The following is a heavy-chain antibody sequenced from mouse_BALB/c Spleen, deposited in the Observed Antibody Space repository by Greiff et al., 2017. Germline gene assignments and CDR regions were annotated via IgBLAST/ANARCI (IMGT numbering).Heavy chain of an antibody. CDR1: GFSLTSYG. CDR2: IWSGGST. V-gene: IGHV2-4-1*01. J-gene: IGHJ4*01. Sequence: VQLLQSGPGLVQPSQSLSITCTVTGFSLTSYGVCWVRQSPGKGLEWLEVIWSGGSTDYNAAFISRLSISKDNSKSQVFFKMNSLQADDSAIYYGASFYYYGNRVAMDYWGQGTSVTGSS. D-gene: IGHD1-1*01. CDR3: ASFYYYGNRVAMDY.